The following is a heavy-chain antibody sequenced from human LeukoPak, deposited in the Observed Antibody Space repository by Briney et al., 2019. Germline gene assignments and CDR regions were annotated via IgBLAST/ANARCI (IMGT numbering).Heavy chain of an antibody. Sequence: SETLSLTCTVSGGSISSSSYYWGWIRQPPGKGLEWIGSIYYSGSTNYNPSLKSRVTISVDTSKNQFSLKLSSVTAADTAVYYCARLIGSAFDYWGQGTLVTVSS. CDR1: GGSISSSSYY. CDR3: ARLIGSAFDY. V-gene: IGHV4-39*07. CDR2: IYYSGST. J-gene: IGHJ4*02. D-gene: IGHD6-25*01.